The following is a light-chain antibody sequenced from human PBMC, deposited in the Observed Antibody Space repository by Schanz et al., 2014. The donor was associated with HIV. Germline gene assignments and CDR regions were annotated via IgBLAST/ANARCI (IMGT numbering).Light chain of an antibody. CDR2: GAS. V-gene: IGKV3-20*01. CDR3: QHYGSS. Sequence: EIVLTQSPGTLSLSPGERATLSCRASQSVSSSYLAWYQQKPGQAPRLLIYGASTRATGIPGRFSGGGSGTDFTLTISRLEPEDFAVYYCQHYGSSFGPGTKVDIK. CDR1: QSVSSSY. J-gene: IGKJ3*01.